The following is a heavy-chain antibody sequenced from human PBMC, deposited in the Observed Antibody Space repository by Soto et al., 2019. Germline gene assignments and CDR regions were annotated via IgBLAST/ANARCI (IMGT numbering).Heavy chain of an antibody. CDR2: INTAYGHT. CDR3: ARDLDDWNYAWFDP. V-gene: IGHV1-3*04. J-gene: IGHJ5*02. CDR1: GYTFTKNA. Sequence: ASVKVSCKASGYTFTKNAMHWLRQAPGQRLEWMGWINTAYGHTKYPQKFQGRVTITRDTSASTAYMELSSLRSEDTAVYYCARDLDDWNYAWFDPWGQGTLVTVSS. D-gene: IGHD1-7*01.